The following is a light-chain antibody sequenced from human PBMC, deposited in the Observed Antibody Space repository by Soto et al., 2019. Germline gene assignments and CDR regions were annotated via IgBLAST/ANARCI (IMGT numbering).Light chain of an antibody. V-gene: IGKV3-15*01. CDR3: QEYIQWPPGM. CDR1: QFVSSR. J-gene: IGKJ1*01. CDR2: DTS. Sequence: DIVVTQSPATLSASPGERVTLSCRASQFVSSRLAWYQRRPGQVPRLLIYDTSTRAPGISARLSGSGSGTEFTLTIRSLQSEDFAVYYCQEYIQWPPGMFGPGTTVDIK.